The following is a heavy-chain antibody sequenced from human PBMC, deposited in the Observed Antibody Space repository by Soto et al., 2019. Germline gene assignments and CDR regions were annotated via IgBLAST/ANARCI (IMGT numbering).Heavy chain of an antibody. D-gene: IGHD5-12*01. CDR1: GGTFSSYT. Sequence: QVQLVQSGAEVKKPGSSVKVSCKASGGTFSSYTISWVRQAPGQGLEWMGGIIPIFGTTKYAQKFQGRLTITADGSTSTAYMDLSSLRSEDTAVYYCARDLRGYDRHWFDPWGQGTLVTVSS. J-gene: IGHJ5*02. V-gene: IGHV1-69*01. CDR3: ARDLRGYDRHWFDP. CDR2: IIPIFGTT.